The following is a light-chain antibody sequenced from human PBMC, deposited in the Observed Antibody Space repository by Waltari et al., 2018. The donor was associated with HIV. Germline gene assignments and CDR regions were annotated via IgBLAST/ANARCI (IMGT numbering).Light chain of an antibody. V-gene: IGLV6-57*03. J-gene: IGLJ2*01. CDR3: QSYDSSTPVV. CDR1: SGSIASNY. Sequence: NFMLTQPHSVSESPGKTVTISCTRSSGSIASNYVQWYQQRPGSAPTTVIYEDNQRPSGVPDLFSGSIDSSSNSASLTISGLKTEDEADYYCQSYDSSTPVVFGGGTKLTVL. CDR2: EDN.